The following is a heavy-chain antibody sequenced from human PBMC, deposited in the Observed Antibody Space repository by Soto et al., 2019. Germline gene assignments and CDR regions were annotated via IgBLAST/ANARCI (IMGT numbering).Heavy chain of an antibody. D-gene: IGHD6-13*01. CDR2: IYHSGST. CDR3: ASSLSWNWFDP. CDR1: GGSISTGNW. J-gene: IGHJ5*02. V-gene: IGHV4-4*02. Sequence: PSETLSLTCAVSGGSISTGNWWSWVRQPPGKGLEWIGEIYHSGSTNYNPSLKSRVTISVDRSKNQFSLKLTSVTAADTAVYYCASSLSWNWFDPWGQGTLVTVSS.